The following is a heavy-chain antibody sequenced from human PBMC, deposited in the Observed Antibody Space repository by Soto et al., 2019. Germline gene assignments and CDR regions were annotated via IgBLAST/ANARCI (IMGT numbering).Heavy chain of an antibody. CDR3: AREVQVHTPAFVY. CDR1: GGTFNTYA. Sequence: QVQLVQSGAEMQKPGSSVKVSCQSSGGTFNTYAMNWVRQAPGQGPEWMGDISPMFGAANYAPKFQGRVTITADESTRTSYMQLSSFTSEDTALYFCAREVQVHTPAFVYWGQGTLVTVSS. CDR2: ISPMFGAA. V-gene: IGHV1-69*19. D-gene: IGHD3-10*01. J-gene: IGHJ4*02.